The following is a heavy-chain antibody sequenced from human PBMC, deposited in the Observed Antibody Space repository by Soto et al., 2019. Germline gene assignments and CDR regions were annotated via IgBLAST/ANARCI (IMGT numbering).Heavy chain of an antibody. CDR3: ARDFDFYYYGSYAFDI. CDR2: ISSSSSYI. Sequence: GGSLRLSCAASGFTFSSYSMNWVRQAPGKGLEWVSSISSSSSYIYYADSVKGRFTISRDNAKNSLYLQMNSLRAEDTAVYYCARDFDFYYYGSYAFDIWGQGTMVTVSS. V-gene: IGHV3-21*01. D-gene: IGHD3-10*01. CDR1: GFTFSSYS. J-gene: IGHJ3*02.